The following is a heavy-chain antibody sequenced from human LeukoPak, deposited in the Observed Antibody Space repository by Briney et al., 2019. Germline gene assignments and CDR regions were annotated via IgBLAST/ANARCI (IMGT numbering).Heavy chain of an antibody. V-gene: IGHV4-59*01. CDR2: IYYSGST. J-gene: IGHJ6*02. D-gene: IGHD6-19*01. Sequence: SETLSLTCTVSGGSISSYYWSWIRQPPGKRLEWIGYIYYSGSTNYNPSLKSRVTISVDTSKNQFSLKLSSVTAADTAVYYCARDGAVAGTNYYYGMDVWGQGTTVTVSS. CDR1: GGSISSYY. CDR3: ARDGAVAGTNYYYGMDV.